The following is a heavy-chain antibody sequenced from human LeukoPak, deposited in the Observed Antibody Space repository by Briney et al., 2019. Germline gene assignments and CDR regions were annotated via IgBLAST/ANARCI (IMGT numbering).Heavy chain of an antibody. D-gene: IGHD6-19*01. CDR3: ANAYSGGWYYFDY. Sequence: GGSLRLSCAASGFTFSSYAMSWVRQAPGKGLEWVSAISGSDGSTYYADSVKGRFTISRDNSKNTLYLQMNSLRAEDTAVYYCANAYSGGWYYFDYWGQGTLVTVSS. V-gene: IGHV3-23*01. CDR2: ISGSDGST. CDR1: GFTFSSYA. J-gene: IGHJ4*02.